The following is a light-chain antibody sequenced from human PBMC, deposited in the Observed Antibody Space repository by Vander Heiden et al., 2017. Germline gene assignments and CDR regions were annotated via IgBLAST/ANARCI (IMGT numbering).Light chain of an antibody. CDR2: DAA. J-gene: IGKJ2*01. V-gene: IGKV1-5*01. Sequence: DSQMTQSPSTLSASVGDRVTITCRASQSISNWLAWYQQKPGKAPKLLIYDAASLERGVPSRVSGSGFGTEFTLTINSLQPDDFATYYGHWYDTYFGQGTNLEIK. CDR1: QSISNW. CDR3: HWYDTY.